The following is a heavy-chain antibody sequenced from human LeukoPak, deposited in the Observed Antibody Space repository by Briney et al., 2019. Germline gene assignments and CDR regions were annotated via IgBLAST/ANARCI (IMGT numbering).Heavy chain of an antibody. CDR2: IYNSGST. Sequence: SETLSLTCTVSGGSISSYYWSWIRQPPGKGLEWIGDIYNSGSTNHNPSPKSRVSISIDTSKNQISLKLGSVTPADTAVYYCARVGGDGYNIDYWGQGTLVTVSS. V-gene: IGHV4-59*01. CDR1: GGSISSYY. J-gene: IGHJ4*02. CDR3: ARVGGDGYNIDY. D-gene: IGHD5-24*01.